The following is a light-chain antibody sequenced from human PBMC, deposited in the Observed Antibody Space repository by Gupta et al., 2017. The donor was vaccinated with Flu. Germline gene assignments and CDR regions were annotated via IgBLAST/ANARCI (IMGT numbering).Light chain of an antibody. CDR3: ATWIDALGGSV. Sequence: TVSLPCSGGSSSIGSATVDWYHQVPGLAPRLLIYANNQRPAGVPGRFSGSKSGTSASLTITGLQPEDEGDYYCATWIDALGGSVFGGGTKLTVL. V-gene: IGLV1-44*01. CDR1: SSSIGSAT. J-gene: IGLJ2*01. CDR2: ANN.